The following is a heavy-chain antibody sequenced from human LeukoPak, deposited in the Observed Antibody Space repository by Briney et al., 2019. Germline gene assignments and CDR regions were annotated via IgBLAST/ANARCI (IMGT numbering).Heavy chain of an antibody. CDR3: ATEQWLARGYFDY. CDR1: GGTFSSYA. CDR2: IIPIFGTA. D-gene: IGHD6-19*01. J-gene: IGHJ4*02. Sequence: ASVKVSCKASGGTFSSYAISWVRQAPGQGLEWMGRIIPIFGTANYAQKFQGRVTITTDESTSTAYMELSSLRSEHTAVYYCATEQWLARGYFDYWGQGTLVTVSS. V-gene: IGHV1-69*05.